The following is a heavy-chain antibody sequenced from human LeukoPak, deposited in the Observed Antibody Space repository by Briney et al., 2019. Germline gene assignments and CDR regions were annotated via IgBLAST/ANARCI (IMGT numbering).Heavy chain of an antibody. Sequence: PGGSLRLSCAASRFTFSTFAMNWVRQAPGRGLEWVSGISGTGSNTYYADSVKGRFTISRDNSKNTLYLQMNSLRAEDTALYYCAKTCGYFDSSDYYHPDVFDIWGQGTMLTVSS. D-gene: IGHD3-22*01. CDR2: ISGTGSNT. CDR3: AKTCGYFDSSDYYHPDVFDI. J-gene: IGHJ3*02. V-gene: IGHV3-23*01. CDR1: RFTFSTFA.